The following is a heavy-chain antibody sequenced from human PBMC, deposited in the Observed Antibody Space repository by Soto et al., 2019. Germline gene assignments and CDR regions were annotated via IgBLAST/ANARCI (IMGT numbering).Heavy chain of an antibody. CDR1: GGSISSYY. Sequence: SETLSLTCTVSGGSISSYYWSWIRQPPGKGLEWIGYIYYSGSTNYNPSLKSRVTISVDTSKNQFSLKLSSVTAADTAVYYCARRDWERTPGGYYYYYMDVWGKGTTVTVSS. J-gene: IGHJ6*03. V-gene: IGHV4-59*01. CDR2: IYYSGST. D-gene: IGHD1-1*01. CDR3: ARRDWERTPGGYYYYYMDV.